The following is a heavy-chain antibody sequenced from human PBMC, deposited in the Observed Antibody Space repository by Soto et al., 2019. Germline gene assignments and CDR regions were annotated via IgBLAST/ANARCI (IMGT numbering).Heavy chain of an antibody. CDR3: ARSRLFRGSGSYYVFDY. D-gene: IGHD3-10*01. Sequence: GGSLRLSCAASGFTFSSYGMHWVRQAPGKGLEWVAVIWYDGSNKYYADSVKGRFTISRDNSKNTLYLQMNSLRVEDTAVYYCARSRLFRGSGSYYVFDYWGQGTLVTVSS. CDR1: GFTFSSYG. CDR2: IWYDGSNK. J-gene: IGHJ4*02. V-gene: IGHV3-33*01.